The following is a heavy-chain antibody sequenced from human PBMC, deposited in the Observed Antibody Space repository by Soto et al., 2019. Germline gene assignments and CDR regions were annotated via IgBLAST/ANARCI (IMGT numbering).Heavy chain of an antibody. J-gene: IGHJ4*02. CDR2: IYYSGST. Sequence: SETLSLTCPVSGVSISSYYWSWIRQPPGKGLEWIGYIYYSGSTNYNPSLKSRVTISVDTSKNQFSLKLSSVTAADTAVYYCARTQWQYYFDYWGQGTLVTVSS. CDR1: GVSISSYY. D-gene: IGHD2-8*01. V-gene: IGHV4-59*01. CDR3: ARTQWQYYFDY.